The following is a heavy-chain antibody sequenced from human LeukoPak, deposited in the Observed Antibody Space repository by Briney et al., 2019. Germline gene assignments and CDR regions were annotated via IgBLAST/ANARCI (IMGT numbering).Heavy chain of an antibody. CDR2: ISSSGSTI. D-gene: IGHD5-18*01. CDR1: GFTFSDYY. Sequence: GGSLRLSCAASGFTFSDYYMSWIRQAPGKGLEWVSYISSSGSTIYYADSVKGRFTISRDDAKNSLYLQMNSLRAEDTAVYYCARVRGYSSRDFDYWGQGTLVTVSS. CDR3: ARVRGYSSRDFDY. J-gene: IGHJ4*02. V-gene: IGHV3-11*04.